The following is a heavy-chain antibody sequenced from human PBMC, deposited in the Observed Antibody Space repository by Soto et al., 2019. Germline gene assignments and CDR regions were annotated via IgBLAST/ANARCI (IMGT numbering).Heavy chain of an antibody. Sequence: GGSLRLSCAASGFTFSSYWMHWVRQAPGKGLVWVSRINSDGSSTSYADSVKGRFTISRDNAKNTLYLQMNSLRAEDTAVYYCARVGGSSWPKYDYWGQGTLVTVSS. V-gene: IGHV3-74*01. D-gene: IGHD6-13*01. CDR3: ARVGGSSWPKYDY. J-gene: IGHJ4*02. CDR2: INSDGSST. CDR1: GFTFSSYW.